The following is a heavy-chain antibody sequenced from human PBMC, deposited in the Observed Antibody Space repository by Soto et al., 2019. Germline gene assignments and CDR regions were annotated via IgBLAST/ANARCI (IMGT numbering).Heavy chain of an antibody. V-gene: IGHV1-69*01. D-gene: IGHD3-10*01. CDR1: GVSFNNNG. CDR3: ARVLYYGSGSYSPYGMDV. J-gene: IGHJ6*02. CDR2: VSPPFRTS. Sequence: QVQLVQSGAEVKKPGSSVKVSCKTSGVSFNNNGIGWVRQAPGHGLEWMGGVSPPFRTSNYARKCQGRISINADASTGTVNMKLSSLTSEDTAQYYCARVLYYGSGSYSPYGMDVWGQGTTVTVSS.